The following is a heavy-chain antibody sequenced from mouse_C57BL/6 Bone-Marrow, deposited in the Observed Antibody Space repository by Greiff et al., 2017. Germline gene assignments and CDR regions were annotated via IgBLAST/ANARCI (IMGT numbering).Heavy chain of an antibody. CDR1: GFTFSSYT. J-gene: IGHJ2*01. D-gene: IGHD4-1*01. V-gene: IGHV5-9*01. CDR2: ISGGGGNT. CDR3: AGDKTGIDY. Sequence: EVMLVESGGGLVKPGGSLKLSCAASGFTFSSYTMSWVRQTPEKRLEWVATISGGGGNTYYPDSVKGRFTISRDNAKNTLYLQMSSLRSEDTALYYGAGDKTGIDYWGQGTTLKVSS.